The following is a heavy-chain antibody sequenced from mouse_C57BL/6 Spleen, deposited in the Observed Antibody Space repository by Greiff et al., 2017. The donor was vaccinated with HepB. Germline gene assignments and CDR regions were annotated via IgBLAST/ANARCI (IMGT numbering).Heavy chain of an antibody. V-gene: IGHV1-15*01. Sequence: VQLQQSGAELVRPGASVTLSCKASGYTFTDYEMHWVKQTPVHGLEWIGAIDPETGGTAYNQKFKGKAILTADKSSSTAYMELRSLTSEDSAVYYCTRSNDYGYFDVWGTGTTVTVSS. CDR3: TRSNDYGYFDV. D-gene: IGHD2-5*01. CDR2: IDPETGGT. CDR1: GYTFTDYE. J-gene: IGHJ1*03.